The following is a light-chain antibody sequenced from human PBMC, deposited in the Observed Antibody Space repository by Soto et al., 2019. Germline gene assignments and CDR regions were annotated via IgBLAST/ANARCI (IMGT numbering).Light chain of an antibody. CDR1: SSNIGNNY. CDR3: RPWDNSLSAVV. J-gene: IGLJ2*01. V-gene: IGLV1-51*01. CDR2: DSN. Sequence: QSVLTQPPSVSAAPGQKVTISCSGSSSNIGNNYVSWYQQLPGTAPKLLIYDSNKRPSGIPDRFSGSKSGTSATLGITGLQTGDEAGYYCRPWDNSLSAVVFGGGTKLTVL.